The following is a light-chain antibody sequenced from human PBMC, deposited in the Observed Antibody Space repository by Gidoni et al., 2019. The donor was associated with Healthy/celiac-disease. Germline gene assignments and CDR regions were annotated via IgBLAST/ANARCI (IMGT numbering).Light chain of an antibody. V-gene: IGKV1-5*03. CDR3: QQYNSYSPYT. CDR1: QSISSW. J-gene: IGKJ2*01. Sequence: DIQLTQSPSTLSASVGDRVTITCRASQSISSWLDWYQQKPGKAPKLLIYKASSLESGVPSRFSGSGSGTEFTLTISSLQPDDFATYDCQQYNSYSPYTFGQGTKLEIK. CDR2: KAS.